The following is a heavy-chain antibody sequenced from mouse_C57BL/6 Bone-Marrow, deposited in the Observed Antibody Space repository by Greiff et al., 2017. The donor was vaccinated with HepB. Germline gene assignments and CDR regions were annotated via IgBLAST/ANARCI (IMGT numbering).Heavy chain of an antibody. CDR3: ARAVRWLPNFDY. CDR2: IYPGDGDT. CDR1: GYAFSSYW. V-gene: IGHV1-80*01. J-gene: IGHJ2*01. Sequence: QVQLKESGAELVKPGASVKISCKASGYAFSSYWMNWVKQRPGKGLEWIGQIYPGDGDTNYNGKFKGKATLTADKSSSTAYMQLSSLTSEDSAVYFCARAVRWLPNFDYWGQGTTLTVSS. D-gene: IGHD2-3*01.